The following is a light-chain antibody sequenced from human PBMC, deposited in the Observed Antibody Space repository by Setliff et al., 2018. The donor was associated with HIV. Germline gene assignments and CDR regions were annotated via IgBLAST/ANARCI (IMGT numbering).Light chain of an antibody. J-gene: IGLJ1*01. CDR2: EVS. CDR3: SSYTSIYTYV. Sequence: QSALAQPASVSGSPGQSITMSCTGTSSDVGGYNYVSWYQQHPGKAPKLIIYEVSNRPSGVSNRFSGSKSGNTASLTISGLQAEDEADYYCSSYTSIYTYVFGTGTQV. V-gene: IGLV2-14*01. CDR1: SSDVGGYNY.